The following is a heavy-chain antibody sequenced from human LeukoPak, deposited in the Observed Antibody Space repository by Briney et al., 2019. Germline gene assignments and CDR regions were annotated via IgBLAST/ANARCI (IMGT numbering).Heavy chain of an antibody. CDR2: IYPDDSDT. V-gene: IGHV5-51*01. Sequence: GESLKISCKNSGYRFNNYWIGWVRQMPGKGLEWMGIIYPDDSDTRYSPSFQGQVTISADKTISTAYLQWSSLKASDTAMYYCARHKAERGSSGYDWGAFDVWGQGTMVTVSS. J-gene: IGHJ3*01. CDR1: GYRFNNYW. CDR3: ARHKAERGSSGYDWGAFDV. D-gene: IGHD5-12*01.